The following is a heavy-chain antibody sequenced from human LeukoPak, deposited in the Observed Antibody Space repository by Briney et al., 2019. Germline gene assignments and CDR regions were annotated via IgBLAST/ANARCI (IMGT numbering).Heavy chain of an antibody. Sequence: ASVKVSCKASEYTFTSYYMHWVRQAPGQGLEWMGIINPSGGSTSYAQKFQGRVTMTRDTSTSTVYMELSSLRSEDTAVYYCAREGGGHKGGYYFDYWGQGTLVTVSS. J-gene: IGHJ4*02. CDR2: INPSGGST. V-gene: IGHV1-46*01. CDR3: AREGGGHKGGYYFDY. CDR1: EYTFTSYY. D-gene: IGHD2-21*01.